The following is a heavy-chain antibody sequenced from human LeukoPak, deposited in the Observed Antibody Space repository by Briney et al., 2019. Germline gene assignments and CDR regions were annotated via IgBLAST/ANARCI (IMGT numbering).Heavy chain of an antibody. CDR3: ARDARGGTYGLE. CDR2: INQDGSET. J-gene: IGHJ4*02. D-gene: IGHD3-16*01. V-gene: IGHV3-7*01. CDR1: GFTFTNSS. Sequence: GGSLRLSCVASGFTFTNSSMKWVRQAPGKRLEWVASINQDGSETFFEDSVRGRFTISRDNAKKSLHLQMNSLRVGDTGVYYCARDARGGTYGLEWGQGTLVTVSS.